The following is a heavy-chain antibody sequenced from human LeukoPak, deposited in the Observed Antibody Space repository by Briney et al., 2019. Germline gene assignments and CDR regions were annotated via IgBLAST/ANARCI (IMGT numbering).Heavy chain of an antibody. CDR3: AREASSGWLFDY. D-gene: IGHD6-19*01. V-gene: IGHV6-1*01. Sequence: SQTLSLTCGISGDSVSSSSAAWSWIRQSPSRGLEWLGRTYYRSKWYNDYAVSVKSRITINPDTSDNQFSLQLNSVTPEDTAVYYCAREASSGWLFDYWGQGTLVTVSS. J-gene: IGHJ4*02. CDR1: GDSVSSSSAA. CDR2: TYYRSKWYN.